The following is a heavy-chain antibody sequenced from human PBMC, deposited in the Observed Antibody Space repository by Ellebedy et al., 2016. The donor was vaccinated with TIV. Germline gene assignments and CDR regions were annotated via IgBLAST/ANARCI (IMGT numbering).Heavy chain of an antibody. V-gene: IGHV4-59*01. D-gene: IGHD3-9*01. CDR3: ARVKYFTDPSFDY. CDR1: GGSISSDY. J-gene: IGHJ4*02. CDR2: FYNSGST. Sequence: MPGGSLRLSCTVSGGSISSDYWSWIRQPPGKGLEWIGYFYNSGSTNYNPSFKRRATISADTSKNQFSLKLSSVTAAYTDVYYCARVKYFTDPSFDYWGQGTLVTVSS.